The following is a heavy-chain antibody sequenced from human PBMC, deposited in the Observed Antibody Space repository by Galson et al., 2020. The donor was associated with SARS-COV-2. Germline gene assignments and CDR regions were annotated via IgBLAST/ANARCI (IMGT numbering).Heavy chain of an antibody. Sequence: GGSLRLSCAASGFTFSSYAMHWVRQAPGKGLEWVAVISYDGSNKYYADSVKGRFTISRDNSKNTLYLQMNSLRAEDTAVYYCARVPVSSGWPSVDYWGQGTLVTVSS. D-gene: IGHD6-19*01. CDR3: ARVPVSSGWPSVDY. CDR1: GFTFSSYA. V-gene: IGHV3-30*04. CDR2: ISYDGSNK. J-gene: IGHJ4*02.